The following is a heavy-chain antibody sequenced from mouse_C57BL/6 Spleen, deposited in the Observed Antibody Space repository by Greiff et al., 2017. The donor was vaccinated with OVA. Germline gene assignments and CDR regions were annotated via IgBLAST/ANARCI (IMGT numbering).Heavy chain of an antibody. V-gene: IGHV5-17*01. Sequence: EVQLQQSGGGLVKPGGSLKLSCAASGFTFSDYGMHWVRQAPEKGLEWVAYISSGSSTIYYADTVKGRFTISRDNAKNTLFLQMTSLRAEDTAMYYCARRKEYINYDAMDDWGQGTSVTVSS. D-gene: IGHD1-3*01. CDR2: ISSGSSTI. CDR1: GFTFSDYG. CDR3: ARRKEYINYDAMDD. J-gene: IGHJ4*01.